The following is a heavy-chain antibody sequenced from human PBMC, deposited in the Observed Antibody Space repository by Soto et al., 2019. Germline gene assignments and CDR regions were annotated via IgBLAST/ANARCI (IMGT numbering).Heavy chain of an antibody. Sequence: GASVKVSCKASGGTFSSYTISWVRQAPGQGLEWMGRIIPILGIANYAQKFQGRVTITADKSTSTAYMELSSLRSEDTAVYYCARGVLLWFGEFFLAPPDDYYYGKDVWRQGTTVTVSS. J-gene: IGHJ6*01. V-gene: IGHV1-69*02. CDR2: IIPILGIA. D-gene: IGHD3-10*01. CDR1: GGTFSSYT. CDR3: ARGVLLWFGEFFLAPPDDYYYGKDV.